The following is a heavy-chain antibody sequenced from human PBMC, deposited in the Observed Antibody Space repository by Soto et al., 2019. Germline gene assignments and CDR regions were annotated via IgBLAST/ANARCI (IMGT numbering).Heavy chain of an antibody. CDR2: IKEDGSEK. CDR1: GFTFSTFW. CDR3: MRSYSY. D-gene: IGHD2-21*01. Sequence: EVQLVESGGGLVQSGGSLRLSSAASGFTFSTFWMTWVRQAPGKGLEWVANIKEDGSEKYYVDSVKGRFTISRDNAKNSLYLQMSSLRAEDTAMYYCMRSYSYWGQGTLVTVSS. J-gene: IGHJ4*02. V-gene: IGHV3-7*03.